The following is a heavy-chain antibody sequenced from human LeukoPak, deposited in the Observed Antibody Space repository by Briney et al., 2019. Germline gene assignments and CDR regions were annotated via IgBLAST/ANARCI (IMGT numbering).Heavy chain of an antibody. D-gene: IGHD5-12*01. V-gene: IGHV3-11*01. J-gene: IGHJ6*02. Sequence: PGGSLRLSCAASGFSFSDYYMSWIRQAPGKGLEWVSYISSSGSTIYYADSVKGRFTISRDNAKNSLYLQMNSLRAEDTAVYYCARYSGYDYPPYYYYGMDVWGQGTTVTVSS. CDR3: ARYSGYDYPPYYYYGMDV. CDR2: ISSSGSTI. CDR1: GFSFSDYY.